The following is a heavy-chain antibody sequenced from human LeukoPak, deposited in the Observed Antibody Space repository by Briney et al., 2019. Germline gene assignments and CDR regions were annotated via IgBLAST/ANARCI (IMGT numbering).Heavy chain of an antibody. CDR3: TRGNSGWYFDY. CDR2: IKMKTDGGTT. CDR1: GFTFTNAW. Sequence: GGSLRLSCAASGFTFTNAWMTWVRQAPGKGLEWVGRIKMKTDGGTTDYAAPVKGRFTISRDDSKNMLYLQMNSLKTVDTAVYYCTRGNSGWYFDYWGQGTLVTVSS. V-gene: IGHV3-15*01. J-gene: IGHJ4*02. D-gene: IGHD6-19*01.